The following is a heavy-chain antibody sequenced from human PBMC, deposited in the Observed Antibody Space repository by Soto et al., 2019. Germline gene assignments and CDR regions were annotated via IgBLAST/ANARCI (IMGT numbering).Heavy chain of an antibody. CDR2: IAPSGSYA. CDR3: SRSASYCSRTSCHFEY. Sequence: GESLKISCQGSGFSFTVYWINWVRQMPGKGLEWVVSIAPSGSYATYSPSFLGHVTISADKSISTAYLKWSRLEASDTAMYYCSRSASYCSRTSCHFEYGGQGPPVTVSS. V-gene: IGHV5-10-1*01. D-gene: IGHD2-2*01. J-gene: IGHJ4*02. CDR1: GFSFTVYW.